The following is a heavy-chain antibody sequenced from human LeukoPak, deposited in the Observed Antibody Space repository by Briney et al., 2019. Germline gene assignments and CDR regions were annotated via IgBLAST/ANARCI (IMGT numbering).Heavy chain of an antibody. V-gene: IGHV3-66*01. CDR3: ARDHRYYYDSVGYYIWYFDL. J-gene: IGHJ2*01. Sequence: GGSLRLSCAASGFTVSSNYVSWVRQAPGKGLEWVSVIYRGGSTYYADSVKGRFTISRDNSKNTLYLQMNSLRAEDTAVYYCARDHRYYYDSVGYYIWYFDLWSRGTLVTVSS. CDR1: GFTVSSNY. D-gene: IGHD3-22*01. CDR2: IYRGGST.